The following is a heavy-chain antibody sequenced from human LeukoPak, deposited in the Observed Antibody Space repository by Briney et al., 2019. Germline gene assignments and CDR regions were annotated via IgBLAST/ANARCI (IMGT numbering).Heavy chain of an antibody. Sequence: SVKVSCKASGGTFSSYAISWVRQAPGQGLEWMGGIIPIFGTANYAQKFQGRVTITTDESTSTAYMELSSLRSEDTAVYYCARDKRDYYDRPNAFDIWGQGTMVTVSS. CDR3: ARDKRDYYDRPNAFDI. CDR2: IIPIFGTA. J-gene: IGHJ3*02. CDR1: GGTFSSYA. D-gene: IGHD3-22*01. V-gene: IGHV1-69*05.